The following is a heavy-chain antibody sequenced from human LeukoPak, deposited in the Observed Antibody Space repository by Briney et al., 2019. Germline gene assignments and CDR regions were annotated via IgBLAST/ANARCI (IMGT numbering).Heavy chain of an antibody. D-gene: IGHD3-10*01. Sequence: ETLSLTCTVSGYSISSGYYWAWIRQPPGKGLEWIGSIYHSGSTHYNPSLKSRVTISVDTSKNQFSLKLSSVTAADTAVYYCARDGSGGNWGQGTLVTVSS. CDR3: ARDGSGGN. J-gene: IGHJ4*02. CDR1: GYSISSGYY. CDR2: IYHSGST. V-gene: IGHV4-38-2*02.